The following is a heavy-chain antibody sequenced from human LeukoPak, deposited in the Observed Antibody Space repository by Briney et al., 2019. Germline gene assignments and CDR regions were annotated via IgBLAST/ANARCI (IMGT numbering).Heavy chain of an antibody. CDR2: ISSSSSYI. V-gene: IGHV3-21*01. CDR3: ARIVVVTAASFEC. J-gene: IGHJ4*02. CDR1: RVTFSSYS. Sequence: PGGSLRLSCAASRVTFSSYSMNSVRQAPGKGLEWVSSISSSSSYIYYADSVKGRFTISRDNAKNSLYLQMNSLRAEDTAVFYWARIVVVTAASFECWGQGTLVTVSS. D-gene: IGHD2-21*02.